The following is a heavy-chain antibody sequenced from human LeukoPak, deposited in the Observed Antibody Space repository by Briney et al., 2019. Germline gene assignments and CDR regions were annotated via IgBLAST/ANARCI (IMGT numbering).Heavy chain of an antibody. CDR1: GYTFTSYY. D-gene: IGHD4-17*01. Sequence: SVKVSCKASGYTFTSYYMHWVRQAPGQGLEWMGRIIPIFGTANYAQKFQGRVTITTDESTSTAYMELSSLRSEDTAVYYCARETTVTTYWFDPWGQGTLVTVSS. J-gene: IGHJ5*02. CDR2: IIPIFGTA. V-gene: IGHV1-69*05. CDR3: ARETTVTTYWFDP.